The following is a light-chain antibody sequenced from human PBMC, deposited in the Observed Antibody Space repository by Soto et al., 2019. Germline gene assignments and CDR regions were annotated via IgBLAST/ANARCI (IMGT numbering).Light chain of an antibody. CDR3: KQRTNWLT. CDR2: DAT. CDR1: QSVTWY. V-gene: IGKV3-11*01. Sequence: EIVLTQSPATLSLSPGERATLSCRVGQSVTWYLAWYQQKPGQAPRLLIYDATNRATGIPARFSGSGSRTDFTLTISSLEPEDFAVYYCKQRTNWLTFGGGTRVEI. J-gene: IGKJ4*01.